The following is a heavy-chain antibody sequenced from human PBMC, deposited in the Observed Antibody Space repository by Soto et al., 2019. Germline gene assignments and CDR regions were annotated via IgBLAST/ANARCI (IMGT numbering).Heavy chain of an antibody. V-gene: IGHV3-74*01. CDR1: GFIFSMYW. CDR3: TRGPRSTSIGTGAF. CDR2: ITDDGSTT. D-gene: IGHD3-10*01. J-gene: IGHJ4*02. Sequence: EVKLVESGGGLFQPGGSLRLSCETSGFIFSMYWMHWVRQVPGKGPLWVARITDDGSTTYYAASVEGRFTISRDNAKNALYLQMTSLRADDTAVSYCTRGPRSTSIGTGAFCGQGTLVTVSS.